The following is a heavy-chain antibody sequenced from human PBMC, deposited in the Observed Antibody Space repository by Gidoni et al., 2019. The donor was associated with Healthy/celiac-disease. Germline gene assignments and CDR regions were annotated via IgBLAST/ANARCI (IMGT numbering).Heavy chain of an antibody. CDR3: ARETYAESKYYMDV. D-gene: IGHD2-8*01. CDR1: GFTFSSYG. Sequence: VPLVDSGGGFVRPGSSLSLSFAPSGFTFSSYGMNWVRQAPGKGMGWVAVIWYEGSSKYYADAVKGRVTISRDNSKNTMYLQMNSLRAEDTAVDYCARETYAESKYYMDVWGKGTTVTVAS. CDR2: IWYEGSSK. V-gene: IGHV3-33*01. J-gene: IGHJ6*03.